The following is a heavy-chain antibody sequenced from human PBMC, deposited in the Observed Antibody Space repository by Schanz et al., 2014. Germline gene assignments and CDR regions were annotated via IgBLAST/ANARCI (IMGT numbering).Heavy chain of an antibody. CDR3: AKIERNED. CDR2: VSRSTPDI. V-gene: IGHV3-48*01. CDR1: GFSFSTYW. J-gene: IGHJ4*02. Sequence: EEQLVESGGGLVQPGGSLRLSCAASGFSFSTYWMSWVRQAPGKGLEWVSYVSRSTPDIYYADSVKGRFTMSRDNAKNSVFLQMNSLRAEDTAVYFCAKIERNEDWGQGTLITVSS. D-gene: IGHD1-1*01.